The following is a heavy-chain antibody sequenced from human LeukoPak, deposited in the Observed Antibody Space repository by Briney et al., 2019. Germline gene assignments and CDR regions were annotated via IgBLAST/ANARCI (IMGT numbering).Heavy chain of an antibody. CDR2: VHYSWST. J-gene: IGHJ2*01. CDR1: CGSISGFY. CDR3: ARGRGFPEL. Sequence: SETLSFTRTVSCGSISGFYDYWIRQPPGKGLGWVGYVHYSWSTNYNPSLQGRLTISIDKSKNQFSLKWSSVTAADTAVYFCARGRGFPELWGRGTLVTVSS. V-gene: IGHV4-59*12.